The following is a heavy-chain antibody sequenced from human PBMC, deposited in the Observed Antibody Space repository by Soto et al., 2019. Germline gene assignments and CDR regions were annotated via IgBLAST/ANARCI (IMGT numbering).Heavy chain of an antibody. CDR2: IYSGGST. J-gene: IGHJ4*02. V-gene: IGHV3-53*04. Sequence: GGSLRLSCAVSGFTVSSNYMSWVRQAPGKGLEWVSVIYSGGSTYYADSVKGRFTISRHNSKNTLYLQMNSLRAEDTAVYYCARALYCGGDCYSVGYYFDYWGQGTLVTVSS. D-gene: IGHD2-21*02. CDR3: ARALYCGGDCYSVGYYFDY. CDR1: GFTVSSNY.